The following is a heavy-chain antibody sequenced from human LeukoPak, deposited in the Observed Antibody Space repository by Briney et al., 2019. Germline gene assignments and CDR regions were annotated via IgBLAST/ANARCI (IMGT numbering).Heavy chain of an antibody. J-gene: IGHJ6*02. CDR2: IYYSGST. CDR1: GGSISSGGYY. CDR3: ARTYYDFWSAHYGMDV. Sequence: SETLSLTCTVSGGSISSGGYYWSWIRQHPGKGLEWIGYIYYSGSTYYNPSLKGRVTISVDTSKNQFSLKLSSVTAADTAVYYCARTYYDFWSAHYGMDVWGQGTTVTVSS. D-gene: IGHD3-3*01. V-gene: IGHV4-31*03.